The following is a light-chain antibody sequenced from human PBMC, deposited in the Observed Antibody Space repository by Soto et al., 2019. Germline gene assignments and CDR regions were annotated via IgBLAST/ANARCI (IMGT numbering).Light chain of an antibody. CDR2: YDS. CDR1: NIGSKS. Sequence: SYELTQPPSVSVAPGKRAGFTGGGKNIGSKSVHWYQQKPGQAPVLVIYYDSDRPSGIPERFSGSNSGNTATLTISRVEAGDEADYYCQVWDSSSDHPVFGGGTKLTVL. CDR3: QVWDSSSDHPV. V-gene: IGLV3-21*04. J-gene: IGLJ2*01.